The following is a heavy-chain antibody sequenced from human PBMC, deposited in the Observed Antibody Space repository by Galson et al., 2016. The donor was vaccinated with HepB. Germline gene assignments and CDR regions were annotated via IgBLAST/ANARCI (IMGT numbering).Heavy chain of an antibody. CDR3: ARGEGYNLY. D-gene: IGHD5-24*01. Sequence: SETLSLTCSVSGASIRSYFWTWIRQPPGKGLEYVGYIFYSGSTDYNPSLKSRVTISIDTSKNQFSLKLSSVTAADTAVYYCARGEGYNLYWGQGTLVTVSS. CDR2: IFYSGST. CDR1: GASIRSYF. V-gene: IGHV4-59*12. J-gene: IGHJ4*02.